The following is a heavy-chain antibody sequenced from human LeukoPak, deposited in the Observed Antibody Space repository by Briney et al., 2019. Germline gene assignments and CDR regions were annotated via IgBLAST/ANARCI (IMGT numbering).Heavy chain of an antibody. Sequence: PGASLRLSCAAPGFTFSSYAMSWVRQAPGKGLEWVSAISGSGGSTYYADSVKGRFTISRDNSKNTLYLQMNSLRAEDTAVYYCAKSLRLGPAYYFDYWGQGTLVTVSS. CDR2: ISGSGGST. CDR3: AKSLRLGPAYYFDY. D-gene: IGHD3-16*01. V-gene: IGHV3-23*01. CDR1: GFTFSSYA. J-gene: IGHJ4*02.